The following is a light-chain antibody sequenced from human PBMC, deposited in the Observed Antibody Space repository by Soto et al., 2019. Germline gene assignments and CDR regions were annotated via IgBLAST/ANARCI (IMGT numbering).Light chain of an antibody. V-gene: IGLV3-1*01. CDR1: KLGDKY. Sequence: SYELTQPPSVSVSPGQTASITCSGDKLGDKYACWYQQKPGQSPVLVIYQDSKRPSGIPERFSGSNSGNTATLTISGTQAMDEADYYCQAWDSSCDVFGTGTKVTVL. J-gene: IGLJ1*01. CDR2: QDS. CDR3: QAWDSSCDV.